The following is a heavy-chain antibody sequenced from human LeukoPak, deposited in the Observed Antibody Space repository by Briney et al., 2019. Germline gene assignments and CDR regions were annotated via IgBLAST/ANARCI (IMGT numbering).Heavy chain of an antibody. Sequence: NAGGSLRLSCAASGFTFSDYYMSWIRQAPGKGLEWVSYISSSGSTIYYADSVKGRFTISRDNAKNSLYLQMNSLRAEDTALYYCAKDMGALYGDYGFDYWGQGTLVTVSS. CDR3: AKDMGALYGDYGFDY. V-gene: IGHV3-11*01. J-gene: IGHJ4*02. D-gene: IGHD4-17*01. CDR1: GFTFSDYY. CDR2: ISSSGSTI.